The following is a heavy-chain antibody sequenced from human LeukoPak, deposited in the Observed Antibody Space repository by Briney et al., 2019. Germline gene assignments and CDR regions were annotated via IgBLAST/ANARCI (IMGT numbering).Heavy chain of an antibody. CDR1: GGSFSGYY. CDR3: ARGRGLRYFDWLLSGGWFDP. Sequence: PSETLSLTCAVYGGSFSGYYWSWIRQPPGKGLEWIGEINHSGSTNYNPSLKSRVTISVDTSKNQFSLKLSSVTAADTAVYYCARGRGLRYFDWLLSGGWFDPWGQGTLVTVSS. J-gene: IGHJ5*02. CDR2: INHSGST. V-gene: IGHV4-34*01. D-gene: IGHD3-9*01.